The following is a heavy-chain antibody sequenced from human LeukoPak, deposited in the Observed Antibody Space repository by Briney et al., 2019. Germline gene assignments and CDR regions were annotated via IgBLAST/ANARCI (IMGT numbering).Heavy chain of an antibody. J-gene: IGHJ6*03. CDR2: MNTDSGNT. Sequence: ASVKVSCKASGYTFTSYDINWVRQATGQGLEWMGWMNTDSGNTGYAQKFQGRVTMTRNTSISTAYMELSSLRSEDTAVYYCARRDHTYYDFWSGYYSYYMDVWGKGTTVTVSS. CDR1: GYTFTSYD. D-gene: IGHD3-3*01. V-gene: IGHV1-8*01. CDR3: ARRDHTYYDFWSGYYSYYMDV.